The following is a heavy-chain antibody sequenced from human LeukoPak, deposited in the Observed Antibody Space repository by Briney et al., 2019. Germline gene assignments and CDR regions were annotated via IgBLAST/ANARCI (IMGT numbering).Heavy chain of an antibody. CDR2: INHSGGT. V-gene: IGHV4-34*01. Sequence: SETLSLTCAVYGGSFSGYYWSWIRQPPGKGLEWIGEINHSGGTNYNPSLKSRVTISVDTSKNQFSLKLSSVTAADTAVYYCARLYYGSGSYYNVLYYFDYWGQGTLVTVSS. J-gene: IGHJ4*02. CDR1: GGSFSGYY. CDR3: ARLYYGSGSYYNVLYYFDY. D-gene: IGHD3-10*01.